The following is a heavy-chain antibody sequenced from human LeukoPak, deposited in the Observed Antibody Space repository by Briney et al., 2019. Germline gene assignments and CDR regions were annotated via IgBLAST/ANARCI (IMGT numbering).Heavy chain of an antibody. J-gene: IGHJ6*03. Sequence: PGGSLRLSCAASGFTFSSYGMSWVRQAPGEGLEWVSAISGGGGTTYYAGSVKGRFTISRDNSKNTLYLQMNSLRAEDTAVYYCAKNDGSWSGLSYYYYMDVWGKGTTVTVSS. CDR3: AKNDGSWSGLSYYYYMDV. CDR1: GFTFSSYG. CDR2: ISGGGGTT. V-gene: IGHV3-23*01. D-gene: IGHD3-3*01.